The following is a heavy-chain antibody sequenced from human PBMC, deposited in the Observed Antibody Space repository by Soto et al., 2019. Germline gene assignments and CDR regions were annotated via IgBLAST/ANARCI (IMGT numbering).Heavy chain of an antibody. D-gene: IGHD1-26*01. CDR2: IISIFGTA. CDR1: GGTFSSYA. V-gene: IGHV1-69*12. Sequence: QVQLVQSGAEVKKPGSSVKVSCKAPGGTFSSYAISWVRQAPGQGLEWMGGIISIFGTADYAQKFQGRVTITADESTSTAYMELSSLRSEDTAVYYCAAAREVRYYYYGMDVWGQGTTVTVSS. J-gene: IGHJ6*02. CDR3: AAAREVRYYYYGMDV.